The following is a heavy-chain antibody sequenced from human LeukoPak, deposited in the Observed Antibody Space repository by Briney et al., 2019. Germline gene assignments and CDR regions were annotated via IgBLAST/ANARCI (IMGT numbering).Heavy chain of an antibody. Sequence: GGSLRLSCAASGFTFSSYWMSWVRQAPGKGLEWVANIKQDGSEKYYVDSVKGRFTISRDNAKNSLYLQMNSLRAEDTAVYYCAKFTIAAAGRPYFDYWGQGTLVTVSS. V-gene: IGHV3-7*01. CDR1: GFTFSSYW. D-gene: IGHD6-13*01. CDR2: IKQDGSEK. CDR3: AKFTIAAAGRPYFDY. J-gene: IGHJ4*02.